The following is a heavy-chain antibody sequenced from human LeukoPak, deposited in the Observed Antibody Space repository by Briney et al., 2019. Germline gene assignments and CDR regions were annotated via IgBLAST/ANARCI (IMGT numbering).Heavy chain of an antibody. J-gene: IGHJ3*02. CDR3: ARGAHVLDI. CDR1: GFTLNSYW. Sequence: GGSLRLSCAASGFTLNSYWMHWVRQAPRKGLVWVSRINSDESSTTYVDSVKGRFTISRDNAKNTLYLQMDSLRAEDTAVYFCARGAHVLDIWGQGTMVTVSS. CDR2: INSDESST. V-gene: IGHV3-74*01. D-gene: IGHD1-26*01.